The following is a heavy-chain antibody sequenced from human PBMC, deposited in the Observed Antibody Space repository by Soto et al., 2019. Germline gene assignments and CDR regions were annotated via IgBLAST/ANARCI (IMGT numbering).Heavy chain of an antibody. J-gene: IGHJ4*02. D-gene: IGHD3-22*01. CDR1: GFTFSSYG. Sequence: PGGSLRLSCGASGFTFSSYGMHWVRQAPGKGLEWVAVISYDGSNKYYADSVKGRFTISRDNSKNTLYLQMNSLRAEDTAVYYCAKDGGSSGYYYSLDYWGQGTLVTVSS. CDR2: ISYDGSNK. V-gene: IGHV3-30*18. CDR3: AKDGGSSGYYYSLDY.